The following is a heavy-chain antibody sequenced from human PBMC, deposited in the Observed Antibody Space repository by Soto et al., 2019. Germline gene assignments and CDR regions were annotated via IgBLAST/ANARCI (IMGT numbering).Heavy chain of an antibody. D-gene: IGHD5-12*01. CDR3: VRFFAITGYPDH. Sequence: QVQLVQSGAEVRQPASSVKVSCKTSGGTFSSYAISWVRQAPGQGLEWMGGIVPIVGTTTSAQKFQGRVSITAGEATSTAYMQLSRLRSDDTAGYYCVRFFAITGYPDHWGQGTLVTVSS. V-gene: IGHV1-69*12. J-gene: IGHJ4*02. CDR2: IVPIVGTT. CDR1: GGTFSSYA.